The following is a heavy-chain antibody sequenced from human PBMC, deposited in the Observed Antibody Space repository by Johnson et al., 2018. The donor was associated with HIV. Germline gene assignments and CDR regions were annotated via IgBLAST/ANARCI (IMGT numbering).Heavy chain of an antibody. Sequence: VQVLESGGGLVQPGGSLRLSCAASGFTFSSYWLSWVRQAPGKGLEWVANINQDGSEKYYVDSVKGRFTISRDDANNSLYLQMNSLRAEDTAVYYCARDGSTSCYDCFDAFDIWGQGTMVTVSS. CDR3: ARDGSTSCYDCFDAFDI. CDR2: INQDGSEK. D-gene: IGHD2-2*01. V-gene: IGHV3-7*01. CDR1: GFTFSSYW. J-gene: IGHJ3*02.